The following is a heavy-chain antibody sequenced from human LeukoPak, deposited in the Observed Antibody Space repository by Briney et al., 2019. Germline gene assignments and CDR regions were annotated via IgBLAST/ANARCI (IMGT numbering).Heavy chain of an antibody. Sequence: PGGSLRLSCAASGFTFSNYWMSWVRQAPGKGLEWVANIKQDGSEKYYVDSVKGRFTISRDNAKNSLYLQMNSLRAEDTAVYYCARDIVVVPAAMSYEYFQHWGQGTLVTVSS. J-gene: IGHJ1*01. CDR1: GFTFSNYW. D-gene: IGHD2-2*01. V-gene: IGHV3-7*04. CDR2: IKQDGSEK. CDR3: ARDIVVVPAAMSYEYFQH.